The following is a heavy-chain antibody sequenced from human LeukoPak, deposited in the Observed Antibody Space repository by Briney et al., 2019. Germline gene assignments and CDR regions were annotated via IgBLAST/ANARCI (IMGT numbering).Heavy chain of an antibody. CDR1: GGSISSYY. Sequence: SETLSLTCTVSGGSISSYYWSRIRQPPGKGLEWIGYIYYSGSTNYNPSLKSRVTISVDTSKNQFSLKLSSVTAADTAVYYCARDSRIAVAGVNWYFDLWGRGTLVTVSS. CDR2: IYYSGST. J-gene: IGHJ2*01. CDR3: ARDSRIAVAGVNWYFDL. D-gene: IGHD6-19*01. V-gene: IGHV4-59*01.